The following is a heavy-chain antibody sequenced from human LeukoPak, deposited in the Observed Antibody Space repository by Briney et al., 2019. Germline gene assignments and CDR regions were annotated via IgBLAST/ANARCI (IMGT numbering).Heavy chain of an antibody. D-gene: IGHD3-3*01. Sequence: PSETLSLTCAVSGGSISSGSYYWSWIRQPAGEGLEWIGRIYTSGSTNYNPSLKSRVTISVDTSKNQFSLKLSSVTAADTAVYYCARTIFEVVRFDPWGQGTLVTVSS. J-gene: IGHJ5*02. V-gene: IGHV4-61*02. CDR3: ARTIFEVVRFDP. CDR1: GGSISSGSYY. CDR2: IYTSGST.